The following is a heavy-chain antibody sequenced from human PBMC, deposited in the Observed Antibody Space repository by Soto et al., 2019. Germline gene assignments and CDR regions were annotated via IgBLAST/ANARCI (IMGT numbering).Heavy chain of an antibody. V-gene: IGHV4-59*01. CDR3: ARVSRERGIAAAGYDYYYYYYMDV. D-gene: IGHD6-13*01. J-gene: IGHJ6*03. CDR2: IYYSGST. Sequence: SETLSLTCTVSGGSISSYYWSWIRQPPGKGLEWIGYIYYSGSTNYNPSLKSRVTISVDTSKNQFSLKLSSVTAADTAVYYCARVSRERGIAAAGYDYYYYYYMDVWGKRTTVTVSS. CDR1: GGSISSYY.